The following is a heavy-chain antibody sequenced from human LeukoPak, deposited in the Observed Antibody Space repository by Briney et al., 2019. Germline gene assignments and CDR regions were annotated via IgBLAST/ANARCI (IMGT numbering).Heavy chain of an antibody. CDR1: GFTFSSYP. J-gene: IGHJ6*02. CDR2: ISHDGSNK. D-gene: IGHD4-11*01. CDR3: ARDRGVTYYYYAMDV. Sequence: GRSLRLSCAASGFTFSSYPMHWVRQAPGKGLEWVAVISHDGSNKYYADSVKGRFTISRDNSKNTLYVQMNSLRPEDTAVYYCARDRGVTYYYYAMDVWGQGTTVTVSS. V-gene: IGHV3-30-3*01.